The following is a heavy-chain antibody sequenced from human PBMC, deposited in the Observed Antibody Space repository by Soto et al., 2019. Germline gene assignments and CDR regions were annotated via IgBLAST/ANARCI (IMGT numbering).Heavy chain of an antibody. D-gene: IGHD3-22*01. CDR1: GGSIRSSSYY. Sequence: SATLSLTCTVSGGSIRSSSYYWGWIRQPPGKGLEWIGSIYYSGSTYYNPSLKSRVTISVDTSKNQFSLKLSSVTAADTAVYYCVEREDYYDSDYWGQGTLVTVS. J-gene: IGHJ4*02. CDR3: VEREDYYDSDY. V-gene: IGHV4-39*01. CDR2: IYYSGST.